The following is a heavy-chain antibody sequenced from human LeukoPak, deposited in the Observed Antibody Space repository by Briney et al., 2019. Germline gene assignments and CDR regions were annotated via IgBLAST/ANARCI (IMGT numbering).Heavy chain of an antibody. D-gene: IGHD2-2*01. J-gene: IGHJ6*02. CDR2: ISAYNGNT. CDR1: GYTFTSYG. CDR3: ALCSSTSCLSGMDV. Sequence: GASVKVSCKASGYTFTSYGISWVRQAPGQGLEWMGWISAYNGNTNYAQKLQGRVTMTTDTSTSTAYMELRSLRSDDTAVYYCALCSSTSCLSGMDVWGQGTTVTVYS. V-gene: IGHV1-18*01.